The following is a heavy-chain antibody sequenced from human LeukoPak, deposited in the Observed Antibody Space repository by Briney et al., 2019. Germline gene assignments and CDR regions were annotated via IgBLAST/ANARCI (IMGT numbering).Heavy chain of an antibody. J-gene: IGHJ6*02. Sequence: ASVKVSCKASGGTFSSYAISWVRQAPGQGLEWMGGIIPISGTANYAQKFQGRVTITADESTSTAYMELSSLRSEDTAVYYCARALSSGYYDFWSGYYLFQNYYYYGMDVWGQGTTVTVSS. CDR2: IIPISGTA. D-gene: IGHD3-3*01. CDR3: ARALSSGYYDFWSGYYLFQNYYYYGMDV. CDR1: GGTFSSYA. V-gene: IGHV1-69*13.